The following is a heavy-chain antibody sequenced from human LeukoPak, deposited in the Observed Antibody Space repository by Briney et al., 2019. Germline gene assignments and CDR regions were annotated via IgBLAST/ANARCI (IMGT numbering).Heavy chain of an antibody. Sequence: GGSLRLSCAASGFTVSSNYMSWVRQAPGKGLEWVSVIYSGGSTYYADSVKGRFTISRDNSKNTLYLQMNSLRAEDTAVYHCARAGLRYFDWLLPEFDYWGQGTLVTVSS. CDR3: ARAGLRYFDWLLPEFDY. D-gene: IGHD3-9*01. V-gene: IGHV3-53*01. J-gene: IGHJ4*02. CDR1: GFTVSSNY. CDR2: IYSGGST.